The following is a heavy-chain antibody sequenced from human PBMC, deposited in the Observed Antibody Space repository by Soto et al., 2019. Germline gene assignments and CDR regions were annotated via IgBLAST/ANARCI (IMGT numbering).Heavy chain of an antibody. D-gene: IGHD3-3*01. CDR2: ISGSGGST. V-gene: IGHV3-23*01. J-gene: IGHJ6*03. CDR3: AKGGFHYDCWSGYYYYMDV. Sequence: GGSLRLSCAASGFTFSSYAMSWVRQAPGKGPEWVSAISGSGGSTYYADSVKGRFTISRDNSKNTLYLQMNSLRAEDTAVYYCAKGGFHYDCWSGYYYYMDVWGKGTTVTVSS. CDR1: GFTFSSYA.